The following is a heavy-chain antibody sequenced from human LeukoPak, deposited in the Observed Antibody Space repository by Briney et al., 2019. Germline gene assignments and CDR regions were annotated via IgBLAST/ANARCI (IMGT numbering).Heavy chain of an antibody. Sequence: PGGSLRLSCAASGFTFSSYAMSWVRQAPGKGLEWVSAISGSGGSTYYADSVKGRFTISRDNSKNTLYLQMNSLRAEDTAVYYCARSYGVHYAPYFDYWRQGTLVTVSS. CDR1: GFTFSSYA. V-gene: IGHV3-23*01. CDR2: ISGSGGST. D-gene: IGHD4-17*01. J-gene: IGHJ4*02. CDR3: ARSYGVHYAPYFDY.